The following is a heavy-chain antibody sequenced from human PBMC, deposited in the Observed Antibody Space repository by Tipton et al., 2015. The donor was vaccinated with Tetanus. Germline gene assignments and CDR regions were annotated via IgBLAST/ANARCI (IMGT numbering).Heavy chain of an antibody. D-gene: IGHD3-10*01. CDR1: GGSLSSRY. Sequence: TLSLTCNVSGGSLSSRYWSWIRQAAGKRLEWIGRIYISGSTDYNPSLKTRVSMSVGTSKNQFSLKLSSVTAADTAVYYCARHNPSGLWFGELDSSFDYWGQGTLVTVSS. V-gene: IGHV4-4*07. CDR2: IYISGST. J-gene: IGHJ4*02. CDR3: ARHNPSGLWFGELDSSFDY.